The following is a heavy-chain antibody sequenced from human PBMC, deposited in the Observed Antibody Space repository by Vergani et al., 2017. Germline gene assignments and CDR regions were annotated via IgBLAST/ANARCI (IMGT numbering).Heavy chain of an antibody. CDR2: ISYDGSKI. CDR3: AKEEGDDYGDYAGMDV. J-gene: IGHJ6*02. D-gene: IGHD4-17*01. V-gene: IGHV3-30*18. Sequence: QVQLVESGGGVVQPGRSLRLSCAASGFTFSSYGMHWVRQAPGKGLEGVAVISYDGSKIYYADSVKGRFTIALDNSKNTLYLQMNSLRAEDTAVYYCAKEEGDDYGDYAGMDVWGQGTTVTVSS. CDR1: GFTFSSYG.